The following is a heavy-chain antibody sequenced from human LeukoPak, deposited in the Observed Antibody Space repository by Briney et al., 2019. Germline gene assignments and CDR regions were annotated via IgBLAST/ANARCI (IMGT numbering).Heavy chain of an antibody. D-gene: IGHD2-2*01. J-gene: IGHJ6*02. CDR2: INPNSGAT. CDR1: GYTFTGYY. CDR3: ARGGVVVPAAPGGMDV. Sequence: ASVTASCTPSGYTFTGYYMHWVRQAPGQGLEWMGRINPNSGATNYAQKFQGRVTMTTDTSTSTAYMELRSLRSDDTAVYYCARGGVVVPAAPGGMDVWGQGTTVTVSS. V-gene: IGHV1-2*06.